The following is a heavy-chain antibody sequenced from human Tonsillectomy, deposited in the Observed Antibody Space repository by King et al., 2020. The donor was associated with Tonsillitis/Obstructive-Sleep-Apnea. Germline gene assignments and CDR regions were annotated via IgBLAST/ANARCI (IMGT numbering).Heavy chain of an antibody. CDR3: AKDIGSGSYRHDAFDI. CDR2: ISWNSGSI. V-gene: IGHV3-9*01. D-gene: IGHD3-10*01. Sequence: QLVQSGGGLVQPGRSLRLSCAASGFTFDDYAMHWVRQAPGKGLEWVSGISWNSGSIGYADSVKGRFTISRDNAKNSLYLQMNSLRAEDTALYYCAKDIGSGSYRHDAFDIWGLGTMVTVSS. CDR1: GFTFDDYA. J-gene: IGHJ3*02.